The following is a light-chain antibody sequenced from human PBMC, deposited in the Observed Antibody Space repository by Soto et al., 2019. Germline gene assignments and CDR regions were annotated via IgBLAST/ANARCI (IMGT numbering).Light chain of an antibody. Sequence: DNQRTQSPSTLSGSVGDSVTITCRASQTSSSWLAWYQQKPVKAPKLLIYKASTLKSGVPSGFSGNGSGTEFTLTISSLQPDDFATYYCQHYNSYSEAFGQGTKVDI. J-gene: IGKJ1*01. CDR3: QHYNSYSEA. CDR2: KAS. V-gene: IGKV1-5*03. CDR1: QTSSSW.